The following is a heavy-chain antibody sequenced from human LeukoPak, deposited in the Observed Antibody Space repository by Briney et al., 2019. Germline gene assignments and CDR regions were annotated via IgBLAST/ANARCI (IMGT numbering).Heavy chain of an antibody. J-gene: IGHJ6*02. CDR1: GGSFSGYY. Sequence: SETLSLTCAVYGGSFSGYYWSWIRQPPGKGLEWIGEINHSGSTNYNPSLKSRVTISVDTSKNQFSLKLSSVTAADTAVYYCARVYRGGVGDILTGYYYYGMDVWGQGTTVAVSS. CDR3: ARVYRGGVGDILTGYYYYGMDV. V-gene: IGHV4-34*01. D-gene: IGHD3-9*01. CDR2: INHSGST.